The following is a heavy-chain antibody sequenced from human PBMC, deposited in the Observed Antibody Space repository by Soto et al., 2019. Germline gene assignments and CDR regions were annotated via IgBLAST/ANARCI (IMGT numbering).Heavy chain of an antibody. D-gene: IGHD2-2*01. CDR2: MNPNSGNT. J-gene: IGHJ4*02. V-gene: IGHV1-8*01. CDR3: ARALSTGYCSTTSCSWADY. Sequence: QVQLVQSGTEVKKPGASVKVSCKASGYTFTSYDINWVRKATGQGLEWMGWMNPNSGNTGYAQKFQGRVTMTRNTSLTTAYMELSSLRSEDTAVYYCARALSTGYCSTTSCSWADYWGQGTLVTVSS. CDR1: GYTFTSYD.